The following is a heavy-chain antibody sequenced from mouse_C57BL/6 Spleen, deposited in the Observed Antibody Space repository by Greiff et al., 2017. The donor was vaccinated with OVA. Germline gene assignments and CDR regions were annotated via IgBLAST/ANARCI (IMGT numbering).Heavy chain of an antibody. Sequence: QVQLQQSGAELVRPGASVTLSCKASGYTFTDYEMHWVKQTPVHGLEWIGAIDPETGGTAHNQKFKGKAILTADKSSSTAYMALRSLTSEDSAVYYCTREKKFITTLYAMDYWGQGTSVTVSS. D-gene: IGHD1-1*01. CDR1: GYTFTDYE. CDR2: IDPETGGT. V-gene: IGHV1-15*01. CDR3: TREKKFITTLYAMDY. J-gene: IGHJ4*01.